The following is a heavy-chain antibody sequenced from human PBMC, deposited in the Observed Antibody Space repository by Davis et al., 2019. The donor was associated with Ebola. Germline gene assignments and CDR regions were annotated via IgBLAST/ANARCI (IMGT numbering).Heavy chain of an antibody. Sequence: GGSLRLSCKGSGSSFTSYWIAWVRQLPGKGLEWMGIIYPGDSDTRYSPSFQGQVTISADKSISTAYLQWSSLKASDTAMYYCASTGLGVSTGGVYWGQGTLVTVSS. CDR3: ASTGLGVSTGGVY. D-gene: IGHD2-8*02. J-gene: IGHJ4*02. V-gene: IGHV5-51*01. CDR1: GSSFTSYW. CDR2: IYPGDSDT.